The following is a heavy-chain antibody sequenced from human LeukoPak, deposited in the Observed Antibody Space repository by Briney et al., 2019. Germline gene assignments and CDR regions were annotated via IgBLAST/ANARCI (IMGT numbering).Heavy chain of an antibody. CDR2: IYTGGST. D-gene: IGHD2-2*01. CDR1: GFTVDSSY. V-gene: IGHV3-66*02. J-gene: IGHJ4*02. CDR3: AKDGSSSTSFDY. Sequence: GVSLRLSCAASGFTVDSSYMSWVRQAPGKGLEWVSLIYTGGSTYYADSVRGRFTISRDNSKNTLYLQMNSLRAEDTALYYCAKDGSSSTSFDYWGQGTLVTVSS.